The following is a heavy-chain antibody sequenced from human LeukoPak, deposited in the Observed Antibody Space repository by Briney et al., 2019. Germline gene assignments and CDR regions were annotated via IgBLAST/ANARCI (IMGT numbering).Heavy chain of an antibody. V-gene: IGHV1-2*02. CDR2: INPNSGGT. Sequence: GASVKVSCKASGYTFTGYYMHWVRQAPGQGLEWMGWINPNSGGTNYAQKFQGRVTMTRDTSISTAYMELSRLRSDDTAVYYCARALYGGSGSYYNVFFDYWGQGTLVTVSS. J-gene: IGHJ4*02. D-gene: IGHD3-10*01. CDR3: ARALYGGSGSYYNVFFDY. CDR1: GYTFTGYY.